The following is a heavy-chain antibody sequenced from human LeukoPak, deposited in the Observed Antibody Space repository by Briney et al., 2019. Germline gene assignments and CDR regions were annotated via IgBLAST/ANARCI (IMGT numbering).Heavy chain of an antibody. CDR3: ARYFSYCSSTSCYDYYYYGMDV. CDR1: GGSISSSNW. D-gene: IGHD2-2*01. J-gene: IGHJ6*02. CDR2: IYHSGST. Sequence: SETLSLTCAVSGGSISSSNWWSWVRQPPGKGLEWIGEIYHSGSTNYNPSLKSRVTISVDKSMNQFSLKLSSVTSADTSVYYCARYFSYCSSTSCYDYYYYGMDVWGQGTTVTVSS. V-gene: IGHV4-4*02.